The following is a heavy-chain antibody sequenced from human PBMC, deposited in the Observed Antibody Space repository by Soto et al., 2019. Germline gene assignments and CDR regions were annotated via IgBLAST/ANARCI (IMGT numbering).Heavy chain of an antibody. V-gene: IGHV1-18*01. CDR3: ARVYRITMVRGELSEY. J-gene: IGHJ4*02. D-gene: IGHD3-10*01. Sequence: QVQLVQSGAEVKKPGASVKVSCKASGYTFTSYGISWVRQAPGQGLEWMGWISAYNGNTNYAQKLQGRVTMTTDTSTSTGYMALRSLRSDDTAVYYCARVYRITMVRGELSEYWGQGTLVTVSS. CDR1: GYTFTSYG. CDR2: ISAYNGNT.